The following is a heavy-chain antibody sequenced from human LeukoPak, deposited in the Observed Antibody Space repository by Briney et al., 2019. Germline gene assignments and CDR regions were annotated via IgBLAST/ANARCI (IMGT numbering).Heavy chain of an antibody. CDR1: GYTFTSHD. CDR3: ARIPTISGVITNYFDY. J-gene: IGHJ4*02. CDR2: MNPNSGSA. V-gene: IGHV1-8*01. D-gene: IGHD3-3*01. Sequence: ASVKVSCKASGYTFTSHDINWVRQATGQGLEWMGWMNPNSGSAGYAQKFQGRVTMTRDTSIATAYMELSSLTSEDTAVYYCARIPTISGVITNYFDYWGQGTLVTVSS.